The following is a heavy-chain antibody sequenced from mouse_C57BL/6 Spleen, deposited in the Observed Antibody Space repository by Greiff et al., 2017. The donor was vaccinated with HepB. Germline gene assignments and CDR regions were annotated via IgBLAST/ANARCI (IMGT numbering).Heavy chain of an antibody. CDR3: ARLGHSLYYAMDY. V-gene: IGHV1-52*01. CDR1: GYTFTSYW. J-gene: IGHJ4*01. CDR2: IDPSDSET. Sequence: QVHVKQPGAELVRPGSSVKLSCKASGYTFTSYWMHWVKQRPIQGLEWIGNIDPSDSETHYNQKFKDKATLTVDKSSSTAYMQLSSLTSEDSAVYYCARLGHSLYYAMDYWGQGTSVTVSS.